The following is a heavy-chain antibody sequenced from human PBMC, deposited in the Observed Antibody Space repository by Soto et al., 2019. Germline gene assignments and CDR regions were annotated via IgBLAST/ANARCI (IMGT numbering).Heavy chain of an antibody. V-gene: IGHV3-21*01. CDR1: GFTFSSYS. D-gene: IGHD3-22*01. CDR2: ISSSSSYI. J-gene: IGHJ3*01. CDR3: ASDPHDSSGYFDAFDV. Sequence: PVGSLRFSCAASGFTFSSYSMNWVRHSPGKGLEWVSSISSSSSYIYYADSVKGRFTISRDNAKNSLYLQMNSLRAEDTAVYYCASDPHDSSGYFDAFDVWGQGTMVTVSS.